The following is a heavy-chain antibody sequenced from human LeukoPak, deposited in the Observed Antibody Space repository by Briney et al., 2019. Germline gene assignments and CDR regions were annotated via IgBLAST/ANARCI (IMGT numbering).Heavy chain of an antibody. CDR3: ARTPSDYGDYVDY. CDR1: GGSITSTSYY. J-gene: IGHJ4*02. V-gene: IGHV4-39*01. D-gene: IGHD4-17*01. CDR2: FYYSGST. Sequence: SETLSLTCTVSGGSITSTSYYWGWIRQPPGKGLESIGSFYYSGSTYYNPSLKSRVTISIDTPKNQSSLKLSSVTAADTAVYYCARTPSDYGDYVDYWGQGTLVTVSS.